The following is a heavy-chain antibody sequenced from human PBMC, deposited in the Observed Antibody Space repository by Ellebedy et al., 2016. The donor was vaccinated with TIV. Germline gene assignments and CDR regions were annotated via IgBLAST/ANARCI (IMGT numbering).Heavy chain of an antibody. J-gene: IGHJ3*02. CDR3: ARESETYDSSGYYSSDAFDI. D-gene: IGHD3-22*01. Sequence: GESLKISXAASGFTFSSYSMNWVRQAPGKGLEWVSYISSSSSTIYYADSVKGRFTISRDNAKNSLYLQMNSLRDEDTAVYYCARESETYDSSGYYSSDAFDIWGQGTMVTVSS. V-gene: IGHV3-48*02. CDR2: ISSSSSTI. CDR1: GFTFSSYS.